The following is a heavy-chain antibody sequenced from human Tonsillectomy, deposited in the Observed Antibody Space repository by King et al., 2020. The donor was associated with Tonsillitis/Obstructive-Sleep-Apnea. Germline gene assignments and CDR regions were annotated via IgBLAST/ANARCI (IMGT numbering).Heavy chain of an antibody. V-gene: IGHV3-30*18. Sequence: QLVQSGGGVVQPGRSLRLSCAASGFTFSSYGMHCVLQAPGKGLEWGAVISYDGSNKYYADSLKGRFTISRDNSKNTLYLQMNSLRAEDTAVYYCAKRRGRGNFWSGLFDYWGQGTLVTVSS. D-gene: IGHD3-3*01. CDR1: GFTFSSYG. CDR2: ISYDGSNK. J-gene: IGHJ4*02. CDR3: AKRRGRGNFWSGLFDY.